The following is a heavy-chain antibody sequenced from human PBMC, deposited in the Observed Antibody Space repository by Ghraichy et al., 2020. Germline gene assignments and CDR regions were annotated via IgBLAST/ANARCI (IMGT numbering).Heavy chain of an antibody. V-gene: IGHV4-39*01. CDR2: IYYSGST. Sequence: SQTLSLTCTVSGGSISSSSYYWGWIRQPPGKGLEWIGSIYYSGSTYYNPSLKSRVTISVDTSKNQFSLKLSSVTAADTAVYYCARLDRQLGPYYYYYGMDVWGQGTTVTVSS. D-gene: IGHD6-6*01. CDR3: ARLDRQLGPYYYYYGMDV. J-gene: IGHJ6*02. CDR1: GGSISSSSYY.